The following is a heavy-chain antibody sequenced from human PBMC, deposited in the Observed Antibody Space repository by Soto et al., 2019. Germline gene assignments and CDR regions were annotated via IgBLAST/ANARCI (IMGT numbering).Heavy chain of an antibody. J-gene: IGHJ5*02. CDR2: IYYSGST. CDR1: WGSISTYY. CDR3: ARKYNWNYIGGWFDP. D-gene: IGHD1-7*01. V-gene: IGHV4-59*12. Sequence: PSETLSLPRTVFWGSISTYYWGWVRQPPGKGLEWIGYIYYSGSTNYNPSLKSRVTISVDTSKNQFSLKLSSVTAADTAVYYCARKYNWNYIGGWFDPWGQGTLVTVSS.